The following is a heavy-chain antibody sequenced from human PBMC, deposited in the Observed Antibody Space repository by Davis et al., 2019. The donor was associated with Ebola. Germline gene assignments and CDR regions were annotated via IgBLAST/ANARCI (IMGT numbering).Heavy chain of an antibody. J-gene: IGHJ4*02. CDR1: GGHISGYY. V-gene: IGHV4-59*01. Sequence: SETLSLTCTVSGGHISGYYWSWIRQPPGKGLEWIGNLYHGGGTNYNPSLKSRVTISVDTSKNQFSLKLSSVTAADTAVYYCAREMGDSSFDYWGQGTLVTVSS. CDR2: LYHGGGT. CDR3: AREMGDSSFDY. D-gene: IGHD2-21*02.